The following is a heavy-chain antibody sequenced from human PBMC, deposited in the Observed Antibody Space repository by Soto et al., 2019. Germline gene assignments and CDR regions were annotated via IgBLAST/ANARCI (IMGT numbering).Heavy chain of an antibody. Sequence: QVQLVQSGAEVKKPGSSVKVSCKASGGTFSSYAISWVRQAPGQGLEWMGGIIPIFGTANYAQKFQGRVTITAEEATSTAYMELSSLRSEDSAVYYCARDLAGYCSGGSCYSGAFDIWGQGTMVTVSS. D-gene: IGHD2-15*01. CDR3: ARDLAGYCSGGSCYSGAFDI. V-gene: IGHV1-69*01. CDR1: GGTFSSYA. CDR2: IIPIFGTA. J-gene: IGHJ3*02.